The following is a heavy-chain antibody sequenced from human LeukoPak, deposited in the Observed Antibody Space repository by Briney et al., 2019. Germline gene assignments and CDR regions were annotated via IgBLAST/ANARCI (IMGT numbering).Heavy chain of an antibody. CDR3: AITPRGDHYGYYYYGMDV. D-gene: IGHD3-10*01. V-gene: IGHV4-39*01. CDR1: GDSISSSSYY. CDR2: IYYSGST. Sequence: NPSETLSLTCTVSGDSISSSSYYWGWIRQPPGKGLEWIGSIYYSGSTYYKPSLRSRVTISVDTSKNQFSLKLSSVTAADTAVYYCAITPRGDHYGYYYYGMDVWGQGTTVTVSS. J-gene: IGHJ6*02.